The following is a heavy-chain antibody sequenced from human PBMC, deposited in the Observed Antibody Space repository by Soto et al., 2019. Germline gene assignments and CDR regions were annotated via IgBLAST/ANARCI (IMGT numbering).Heavy chain of an antibody. CDR1: GVSFNSYD. J-gene: IGHJ5*02. V-gene: IGHV3-30*03. D-gene: IGHD2-15*01. CDR3: ARISRYCSGGDCHA. CDR2: ISYDGSNT. Sequence: QAHLLESGGGVVQPGTSLRLSCAASGVSFNSYDMHWVRQAPGKGPEWVAIISYDGSNTYYSDSVRGRFTISRDNSKDTLYLQMHSLRSEDTAIYYCARISRYCSGGDCHAWRQGTQVTVSS.